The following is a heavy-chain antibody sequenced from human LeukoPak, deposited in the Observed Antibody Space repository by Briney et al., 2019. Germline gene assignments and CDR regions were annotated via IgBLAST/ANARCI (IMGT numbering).Heavy chain of an antibody. CDR1: GYTFIISY. J-gene: IGHJ4*02. Sequence: ASVKVSCKASGYTFIISYIHWVRQAPGQGLEWMGWINPNTGDTNYAQKFQGRVTMTRDTSISTTYLDLSSLTSDDTAVYYCARIYSAYDFWGQGTLVTVSS. CDR2: INPNTGDT. D-gene: IGHD5-12*01. V-gene: IGHV1-2*02. CDR3: ARIYSAYDF.